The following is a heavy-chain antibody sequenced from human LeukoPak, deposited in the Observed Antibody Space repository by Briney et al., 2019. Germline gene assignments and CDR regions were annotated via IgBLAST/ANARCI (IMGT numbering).Heavy chain of an antibody. J-gene: IGHJ4*02. D-gene: IGHD2-2*02. CDR2: ISGNS. Sequence: SQTLSLTCTVSGGSISSGRYYWSWIRQHPGKGLEWIGYISGNSYYNPSLKSRVTISVDTSKNQFSLRLNSVTAADTAVYYCARVSYIPGPNFDYWDQGTLVTVSS. V-gene: IGHV4-31*03. CDR1: GGSISSGRYY. CDR3: ARVSYIPGPNFDY.